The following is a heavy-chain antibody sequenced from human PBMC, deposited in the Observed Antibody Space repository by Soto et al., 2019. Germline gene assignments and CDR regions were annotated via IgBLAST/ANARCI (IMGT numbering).Heavy chain of an antibody. J-gene: IGHJ4*02. V-gene: IGHV1-46*04. CDR3: ARDNSAANGVLDH. D-gene: IGHD1-1*01. CDR1: GYTFTNYY. Sequence: GASVKVSCKASGYTFTNYYLHCVRQAPGQGLEWVGMINPSARSASYAQKLRGRLTMDRDTSTTTVYMELSRLTFEDTAVYFCARDNSAANGVLDHWGQGTLVTVA. CDR2: INPSARSA.